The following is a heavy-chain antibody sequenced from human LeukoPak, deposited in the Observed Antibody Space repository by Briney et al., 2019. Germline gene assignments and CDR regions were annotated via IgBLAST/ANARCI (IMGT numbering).Heavy chain of an antibody. CDR3: ARGKTATRDFDY. CDR2: IYTSGST. CDR1: GGSISSYY. Sequence: SETLSLTCTVSGGSISSYYWSWIRQPAGKGLEWIGRIYTSGSTNYNPSLKSRVTMSVDTSKNQLSLNLNSVTAADTALYYCARGKTATRDFDYWGQGTLVTVSS. J-gene: IGHJ4*02. D-gene: IGHD6-6*01. V-gene: IGHV4-4*07.